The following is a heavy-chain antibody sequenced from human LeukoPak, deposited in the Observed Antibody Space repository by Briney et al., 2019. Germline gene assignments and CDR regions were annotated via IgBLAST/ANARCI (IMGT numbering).Heavy chain of an antibody. CDR1: GGSNSSGDYY. D-gene: IGHD3-22*01. CDR2: IYYSGST. V-gene: IGHV4-30-4*01. J-gene: IGHJ5*02. Sequence: SETLSLTCTVSGGSNSSGDYYWSWIRQPPGKGLEWIGYIYYSGSTYYNPSLKSRVTISVDTSKNQFSLKLSSVTAADTAVYYCARARGVYLQFDPWGQGTLVTVSS. CDR3: ARARGVYLQFDP.